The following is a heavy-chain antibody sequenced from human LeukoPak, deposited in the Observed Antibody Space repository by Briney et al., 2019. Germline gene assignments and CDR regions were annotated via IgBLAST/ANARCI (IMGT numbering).Heavy chain of an antibody. Sequence: GGSLRLSCAASGFTFSSSAMSWVRQAPGKGLYWVSAISGSGTGTYYADSVKGRFTISRDNSKNTLYLQMNSLRAEDTAIYYCAKEGGTGTRFDYWGQGTLVTVSS. CDR3: AKEGGTGTRFDY. D-gene: IGHD1-7*01. CDR1: GFTFSSSA. J-gene: IGHJ4*02. CDR2: ISGSGTGT. V-gene: IGHV3-23*01.